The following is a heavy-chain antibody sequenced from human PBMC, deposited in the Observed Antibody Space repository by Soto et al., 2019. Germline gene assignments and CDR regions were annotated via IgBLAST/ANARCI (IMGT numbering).Heavy chain of an antibody. V-gene: IGHV2-5*02. CDR3: AHSSTMIVVVRDLGYYFDY. Sequence: QITLKESGPTLVKPTQTLTLTCTFSGFSLSTSGVGVGWIRQPPGKALEWLALIYWDDDKRYSPSLKSRLTITKDTSKNQVVLTMNTIDPVDTATYYCAHSSTMIVVVRDLGYYFDYWGQGTLVTVSS. J-gene: IGHJ4*02. CDR2: IYWDDDK. D-gene: IGHD3-22*01. CDR1: GFSLSTSGVG.